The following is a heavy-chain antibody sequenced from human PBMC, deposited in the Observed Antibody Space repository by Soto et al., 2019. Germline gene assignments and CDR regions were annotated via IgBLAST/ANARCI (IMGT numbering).Heavy chain of an antibody. CDR3: ARHSSLAFDI. CDR1: GFTFSSYW. D-gene: IGHD6-19*01. Sequence: PGGSLRLSCAASGFTFSSYWMSWVRQAPGKGLEWVANIKEDGSEKYYVDSVKGRFTTSRDNAKKSMYLQMNSLRAEDTAVYYCARHSSLAFDIWGQGTMVTVSS. CDR2: IKEDGSEK. J-gene: IGHJ3*02. V-gene: IGHV3-7*03.